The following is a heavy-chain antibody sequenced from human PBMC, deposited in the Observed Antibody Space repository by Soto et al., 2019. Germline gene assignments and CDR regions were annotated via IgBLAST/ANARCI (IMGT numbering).Heavy chain of an antibody. CDR1: GGSFSTYT. J-gene: IGHJ4*02. D-gene: IGHD6-19*01. V-gene: IGHV1-69*08. CDR2: IITILDMT. CDR3: TRETTGWKLDF. Sequence: QVQLVQSGAEVKKPGSSVKVSCKASGGSFSTYTINWVRQAPGQGLEWMGRIITILDMTNYAQKFQGRVTITADKSTSTAYMELSSLRSDDTAVYYCTRETTGWKLDFWGQGTLVTGSS.